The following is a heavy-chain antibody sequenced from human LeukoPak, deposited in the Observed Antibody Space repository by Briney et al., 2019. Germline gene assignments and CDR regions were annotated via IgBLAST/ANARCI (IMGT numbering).Heavy chain of an antibody. CDR2: INHSGNT. CDR1: GGSFSGYY. Sequence: SETLSLTCAVYGGSFSGYYWSWIRQPPGKGPEWIGEINHSGNTNYNPSLKSRVTISVDTSKNQFSLKLSSVTAADTAVYYCARGPVVVVPAANGGDFDYWGQGTLVTVSS. D-gene: IGHD2-2*01. V-gene: IGHV4-34*01. CDR3: ARGPVVVVPAANGGDFDY. J-gene: IGHJ4*02.